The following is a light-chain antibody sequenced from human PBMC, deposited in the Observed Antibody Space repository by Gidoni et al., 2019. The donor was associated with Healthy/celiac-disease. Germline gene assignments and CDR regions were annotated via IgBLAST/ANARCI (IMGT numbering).Light chain of an antibody. CDR3: QQSYSTPRT. CDR2: AAY. CDR1: QSISSY. J-gene: IGKJ2*01. V-gene: IGKV1-39*01. Sequence: DIQLTQSPSSLSASVGDRVTITCRASQSISSYLNWYQQKPGKAPKLLIDAAYSFQSVVPSRFSGSGSGTDFTLTISSLQPEDFATYYCQQSYSTPRTVGQGTKLEIK.